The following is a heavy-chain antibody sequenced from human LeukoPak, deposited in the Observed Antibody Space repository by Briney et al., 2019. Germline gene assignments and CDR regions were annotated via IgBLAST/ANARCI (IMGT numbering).Heavy chain of an antibody. CDR2: IIPIFGTA. CDR3: AREVTCITGTSPRAAFDI. V-gene: IGHV1-69*01. CDR1: GGAFSSYA. Sequence: ASVRVSCKASGGAFSSYAISWVRQAPGQGLEWMGGIIPIFGTANYAQKFQGRVTITADESTSTAYMELSSLRSGDTAVYYCAREVTCITGTSPRAAFDIWGQGTMVTVSS. J-gene: IGHJ3*02. D-gene: IGHD1-20*01.